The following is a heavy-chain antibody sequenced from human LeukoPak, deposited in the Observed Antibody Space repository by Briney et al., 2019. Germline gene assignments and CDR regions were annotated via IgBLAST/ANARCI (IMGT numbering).Heavy chain of an antibody. CDR2: ISYDGSNK. J-gene: IGHJ4*02. V-gene: IGHV3-30-3*01. Sequence: GGSLRLSCAGSGFTFSSFAMGWVRQAPGKGLEWVAVISYDGSNKYYADSVKGRFTISRDNSKNTLYLQMNSLRAEDTAVYYCARATHLQYFDYWGQGTLVTVSS. CDR3: ARATHLQYFDY. CDR1: GFTFSSFA.